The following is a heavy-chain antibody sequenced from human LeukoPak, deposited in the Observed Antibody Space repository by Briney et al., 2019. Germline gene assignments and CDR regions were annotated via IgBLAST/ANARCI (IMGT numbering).Heavy chain of an antibody. V-gene: IGHV3-21*04. CDR2: ISSSSSYI. J-gene: IGHJ4*02. D-gene: IGHD3-16*02. CDR1: GFTFSSYS. Sequence: GGSLRLSCAASGFTFSSYSMNWVRQAPGKGLEWVSSISSSSSYIYYADSVKGRFTISRDNAKNSLYLQMNSLRVEDTALYYCTRVPNDYVWGSYPDHWGQGTLVTVSS. CDR3: TRVPNDYVWGSYPDH.